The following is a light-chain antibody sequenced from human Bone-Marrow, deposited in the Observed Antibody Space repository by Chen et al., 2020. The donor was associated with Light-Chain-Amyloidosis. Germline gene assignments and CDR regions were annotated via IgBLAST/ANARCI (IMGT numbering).Light chain of an antibody. CDR3: SSYTITNPLV. CDR1: SSDVGGDNH. CDR2: EVT. V-gene: IGLV2-14*01. Sequence: QSALTQPASVSGSPGQSITISCTGTSSDVGGDNHVSWYQQHPDKAPKLMIYEVTNRPSRVPDRFSGSKSDNTASLTISGLQTEDEADYFCSSYTITNPLVFGSGTRVTVL. J-gene: IGLJ1*01.